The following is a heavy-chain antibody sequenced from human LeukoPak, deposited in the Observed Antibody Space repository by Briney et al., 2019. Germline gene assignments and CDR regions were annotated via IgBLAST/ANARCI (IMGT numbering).Heavy chain of an antibody. Sequence: QSGGSLRLSCAASGFTFSSFYMTWVRQAPGKGLEWVATIKQDGSDKHYVDSVKGRFIISRDNVKNSLYLQMNSLRAEDTAVYYCARTTILDYWGQGTLVTVSS. CDR3: ARTTILDY. J-gene: IGHJ4*02. CDR2: IKQDGSDK. D-gene: IGHD4-17*01. V-gene: IGHV3-7*01. CDR1: GFTFSSFY.